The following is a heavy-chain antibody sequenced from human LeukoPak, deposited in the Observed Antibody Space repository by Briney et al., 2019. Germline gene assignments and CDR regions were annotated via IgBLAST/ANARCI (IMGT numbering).Heavy chain of an antibody. CDR2: ISYDGSNK. CDR3: ARSSWGELQS. Sequence: GRSLRLSCAASGFTFSSYAMHWVRQAPGKGLEWVAVISYDGSNKYYADSVKGRFTISRDNAKNSLYLQMNSLRAEDTAVYYCARSSWGELQSWGQGTLVTVSS. J-gene: IGHJ4*02. D-gene: IGHD1-26*01. V-gene: IGHV3-30*04. CDR1: GFTFSSYA.